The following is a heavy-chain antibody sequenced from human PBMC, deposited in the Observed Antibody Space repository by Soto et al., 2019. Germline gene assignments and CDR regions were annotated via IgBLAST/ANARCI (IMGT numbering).Heavy chain of an antibody. D-gene: IGHD3-3*01. CDR2: MNPNSGNT. J-gene: IGHJ6*02. Sequence: ASVKVYWKASGYAFTSYDINWGRQANGQGLEWMGWMNPNSGNTGYAQKFQGRVTMTRNTSISTAYMELSSLRSEDTVVYYCARGGPYYDFWSGYWGHYYGMDVWGQGTTVTVSS. CDR1: GYAFTSYD. CDR3: ARGGPYYDFWSGYWGHYYGMDV. V-gene: IGHV1-8*01.